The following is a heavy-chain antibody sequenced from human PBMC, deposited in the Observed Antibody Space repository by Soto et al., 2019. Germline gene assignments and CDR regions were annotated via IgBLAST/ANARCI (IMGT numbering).Heavy chain of an antibody. D-gene: IGHD3-3*01. CDR2: INQDGSET. CDR3: SRCVELRNFLNIWSGALP. CDR1: GFTFSTYW. V-gene: IGHV3-7*01. J-gene: IGHJ5*02. Sequence: GGTLRLSCAASGFTFSTYWMTWVRQAPGKGLEWVANINQDGSETYSVDSVKGRFTISRDYAKNSLYLQMNSLRAEDTAVYYCSRCVELRNFLNIWSGALPRSQGTLVSVSS.